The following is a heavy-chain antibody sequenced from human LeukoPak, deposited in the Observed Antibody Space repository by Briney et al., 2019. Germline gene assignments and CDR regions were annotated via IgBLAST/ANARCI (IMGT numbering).Heavy chain of an antibody. CDR2: IYYSGST. D-gene: IGHD7-27*01. CDR1: GGSISSYY. V-gene: IGHV4-59*01. Sequence: SETLSLTCTVSGGSISSYYWSWIRQPPGKGLEWIGYIYYSGSTNYNPSLKSRVTISVDTSKNQFSLKLSSVTAADTAVYYCARGFKLGMPIDIWGQGTVVTVSS. J-gene: IGHJ3*02. CDR3: ARGFKLGMPIDI.